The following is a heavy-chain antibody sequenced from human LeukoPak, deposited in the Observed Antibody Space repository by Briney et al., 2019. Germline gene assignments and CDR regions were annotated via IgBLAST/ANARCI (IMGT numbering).Heavy chain of an antibody. CDR2: MNPNSGNT. CDR1: GYTFTSYD. D-gene: IGHD3-16*01. V-gene: IGHV1-8*01. Sequence: GASVKVSCKASGYTFTSYDINWVRQATGQGLEWMGWMNPNSGNTGYAQKFQGGVTMTRNTSISTAYMELSSLRSEDTAVYYCARGLYDYVWGSYPPLYWGQGTLVTVSS. CDR3: ARGLYDYVWGSYPPLY. J-gene: IGHJ4*02.